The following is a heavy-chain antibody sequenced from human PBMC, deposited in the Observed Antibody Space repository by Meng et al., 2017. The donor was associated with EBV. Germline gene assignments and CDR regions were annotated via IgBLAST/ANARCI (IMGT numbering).Heavy chain of an antibody. Sequence: GGSGRGLLQPGGSLNSSCGASWFSFRDSAMHWVRQASGKGLEWVGRVETKASKYATAYAASVKGRFSVSRDDSKNMVFLEMNSLKTEDTARYYCWGDLNYGSYWGQGTLVTVSS. J-gene: IGHJ4*02. D-gene: IGHD3-16*01. CDR1: WFSFRDSA. V-gene: IGHV3-73*01. CDR2: VETKASKYAT. CDR3: WGDLNYGSY.